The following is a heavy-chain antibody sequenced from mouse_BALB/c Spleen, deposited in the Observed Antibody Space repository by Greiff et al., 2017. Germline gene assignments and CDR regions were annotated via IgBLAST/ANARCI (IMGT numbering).Heavy chain of an antibody. CDR3: ATGDYFDY. V-gene: IGHV1-9*01. CDR2: ILPGSGST. CDR1: GYTFSSYW. J-gene: IGHJ2*01. Sequence: QVQLKQSGAELMKPGASVKISCKATGYTFSSYWIEWVKQRPGHGLEWIGEILPGSGSTNYNEKFKGKATFTADTSSNTAYMQLSSLTSEDSAVYYYATGDYFDYWGQGTTLTVSS.